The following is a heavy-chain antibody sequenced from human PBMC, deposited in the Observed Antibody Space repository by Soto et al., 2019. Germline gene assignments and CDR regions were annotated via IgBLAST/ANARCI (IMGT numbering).Heavy chain of an antibody. Sequence: SETLSLTCTVSGGSISHYYWSWIRQSPGKGLEWIGYAYYRGSTDYNPSLKSRVTMSVDTSKNQVSLKLNSVTTADTAVYYCARDRSTYGGGGTGEVKENWFDPWGPGTRVTVSS. CDR1: GGSISHYY. CDR3: ARDRSTYGGGGTGEVKENWFDP. CDR2: AYYRGST. V-gene: IGHV4-59*01. J-gene: IGHJ5*02. D-gene: IGHD2-8*01.